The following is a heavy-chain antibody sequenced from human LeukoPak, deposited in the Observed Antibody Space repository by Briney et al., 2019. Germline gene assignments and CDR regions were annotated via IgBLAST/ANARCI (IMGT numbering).Heavy chain of an antibody. CDR2: TYYRSKWYN. D-gene: IGHD6-13*01. CDR1: GDSVSSSSAA. CDR3: ARTAEYSGTWYYFDY. V-gene: IGHV6-1*01. J-gene: IGHJ4*02. Sequence: SQTLSLTCAISGDSVSSSSAAWNWIRQSPSRGLEWLGRTYYRSKWYNDYAVSVKSRITINPDTSKNQFSLHLNSVTPEDTAVYYCARTAEYSGTWYYFDYWGQGFLVTVSP.